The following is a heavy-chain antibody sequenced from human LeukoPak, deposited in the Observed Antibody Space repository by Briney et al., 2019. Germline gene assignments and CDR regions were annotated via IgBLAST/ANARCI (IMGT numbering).Heavy chain of an antibody. D-gene: IGHD5-18*01. Sequence: SETLSLTCTVSGGSISSGDYYWSWIRQPPGKGLEWIGYIYYSGSTYYSPSLKSRVTISVDTSKNQFSLKLSSVTAADTAVYYCARDGRIQPLDYWGQGTLVTVSS. CDR3: ARDGRIQPLDY. CDR1: GGSISSGDYY. V-gene: IGHV4-30-4*01. CDR2: IYYSGST. J-gene: IGHJ4*02.